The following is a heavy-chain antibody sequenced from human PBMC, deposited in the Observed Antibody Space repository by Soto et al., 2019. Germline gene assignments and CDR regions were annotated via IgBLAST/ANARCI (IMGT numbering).Heavy chain of an antibody. V-gene: IGHV3-30*18. CDR2: ISYDGSYQ. J-gene: IGHJ4*02. D-gene: IGHD1-26*01. Sequence: QVQLVESGGGVVQPGTSLRLSCAASGFAFNKFGMHWVRQAPGKGLEWVAFISYDGSYQYYADSVQGRLTITRDNSMNTLNMQLNSLRRENTAVYYCAKGGEVGGVLGAHWGQGTLVTVSS. CDR3: AKGGEVGGVLGAH. CDR1: GFAFNKFG.